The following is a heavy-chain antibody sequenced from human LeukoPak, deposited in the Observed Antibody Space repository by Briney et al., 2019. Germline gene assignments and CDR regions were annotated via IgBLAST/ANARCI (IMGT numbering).Heavy chain of an antibody. J-gene: IGHJ4*02. CDR3: VRDNYSYRLDV. Sequence: GGSLRLSCAASGLSFSNYAMYWVRQAPGKGLEWVSAIGGTGGNIFYADSVKGRFTISRDNSKNTLYLHMNSLRAEDTAIYYCVRDNYSYRLDVWGQGTLVTVSS. CDR2: IGGTGGNI. V-gene: IGHV3-23*01. D-gene: IGHD2-21*01. CDR1: GLSFSNYA.